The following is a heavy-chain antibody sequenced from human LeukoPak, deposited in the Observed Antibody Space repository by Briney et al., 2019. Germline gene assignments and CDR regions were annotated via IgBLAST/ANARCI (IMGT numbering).Heavy chain of an antibody. CDR2: INAGNGNT. CDR3: ARVLVLWFGELFDY. CDR1: GYTFTSYA. J-gene: IGHJ4*02. Sequence: ASVKVSCKASGYTFTSYAMHWVRQAPGQRLEWMGWINAGNGNTKYSQKFQGRVTITRDTSASTAYMELSSLRSEDTAVYYCARVLVLWFGELFDYWGQGTLVTVSS. V-gene: IGHV1-3*01. D-gene: IGHD3-10*01.